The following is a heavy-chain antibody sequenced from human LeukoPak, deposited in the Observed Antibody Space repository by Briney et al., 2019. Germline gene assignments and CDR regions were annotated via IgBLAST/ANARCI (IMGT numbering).Heavy chain of an antibody. CDR1: GFTFSSYA. V-gene: IGHV3-30*04. D-gene: IGHD6-13*01. J-gene: IGHJ4*02. Sequence: PGGSLRLSCAASGFTFSSYAMHWVRQAPGKGLEWVAVISYDGSNKYYADSVKGRFTISRDNSKNTLYLQMNSLRAEDTAVYYCARDYRSSSWYIDYWGQGTLVTVSS. CDR3: ARDYRSSSWYIDY. CDR2: ISYDGSNK.